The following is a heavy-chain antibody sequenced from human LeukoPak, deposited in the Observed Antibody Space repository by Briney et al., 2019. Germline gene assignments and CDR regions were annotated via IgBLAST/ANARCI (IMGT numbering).Heavy chain of an antibody. V-gene: IGHV4-59*01. Sequence: SETLSLTCTGSGGSINNYYWSWIRQPPGKGLEWIGYIYYSGSTNYNPSLKSRITISVDTSKKQFSLKLSSVTAADTAVYYCARSSYYYGADAFDIWGQGTMVTVSS. D-gene: IGHD3-10*01. CDR1: GGSINNYY. CDR3: ARSSYYYGADAFDI. J-gene: IGHJ3*02. CDR2: IYYSGST.